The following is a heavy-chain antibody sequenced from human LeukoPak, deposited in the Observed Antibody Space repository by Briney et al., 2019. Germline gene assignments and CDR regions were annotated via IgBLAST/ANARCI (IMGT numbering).Heavy chain of an antibody. CDR1: GGSISSSSYY. CDR2: IYYSGST. D-gene: IGHD6-13*01. J-gene: IGHJ6*03. Sequence: SETLSLTCTVSGGSISSSSYYWGWIRQPPGKGLEWIGSIYYSGSTYYNPSLKSRVTISVDTSKNQFSLKLSSVTAADTAVYYCARGGWQLGYYYYYYMDVWGKGTTVTVSS. CDR3: ARGGWQLGYYYYYYMDV. V-gene: IGHV4-39*07.